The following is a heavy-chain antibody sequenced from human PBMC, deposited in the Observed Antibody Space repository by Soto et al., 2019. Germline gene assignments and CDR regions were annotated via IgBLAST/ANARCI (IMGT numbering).Heavy chain of an antibody. D-gene: IGHD3-22*01. CDR3: ARDAFHYSHNSTGYGEAFDP. J-gene: IGHJ5*02. CDR1: GFVFSDFY. CDR2: IGFGGNTI. Sequence: SGGSLRLSCAASGFVFSDFYMSWGRQAPGKGLEWRSYIGFGGNTIYYANSVKARFADARDNAKNSLYLQMNSLRVEDTAVYYCARDAFHYSHNSTGYGEAFDPWGQGTVVTVSS. V-gene: IGHV3-11*01.